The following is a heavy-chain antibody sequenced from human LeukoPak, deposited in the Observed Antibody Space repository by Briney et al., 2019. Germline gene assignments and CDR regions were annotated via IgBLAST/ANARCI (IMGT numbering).Heavy chain of an antibody. V-gene: IGHV3-48*03. J-gene: IGHJ4*02. Sequence: GGSLRLSCAASGFTFSSHEMNWVRQAPGKGLEWVSHISSGGNVEYYLDSVRGRFTMSRDYARSLLFLQMNNLGAEDTAVYYCARDTVNGPFVISLDYWGQGALVTVSS. CDR3: ARDTVNGPFVISLDY. D-gene: IGHD2-8*01. CDR2: ISSGGNVE. CDR1: GFTFSSHE.